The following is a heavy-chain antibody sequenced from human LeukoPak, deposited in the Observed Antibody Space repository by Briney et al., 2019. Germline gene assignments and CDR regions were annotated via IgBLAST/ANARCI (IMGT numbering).Heavy chain of an antibody. CDR1: GFTFSSYA. D-gene: IGHD6-13*01. V-gene: IGHV3-23*01. J-gene: IGHJ6*02. Sequence: PGGSLRLSCAASGFTFSSYAMSWVRQAPGKGLEWVSAISGSGGSTYYADSVKGRFTISRDNSKNTLYLQMNSLRAKDTAVYYCAKHIAAAGTSYYYGMDVWGQGTTVTVSS. CDR3: AKHIAAAGTSYYYGMDV. CDR2: ISGSGGST.